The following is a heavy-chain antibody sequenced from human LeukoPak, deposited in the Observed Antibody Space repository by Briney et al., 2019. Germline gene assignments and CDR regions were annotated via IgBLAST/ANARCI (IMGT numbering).Heavy chain of an antibody. V-gene: IGHV3-30-3*01. CDR1: GFTFSSYA. CDR3: ARVDLFGVVIIRAGLDY. Sequence: GGSLRLSCAASGFTFSSYAMHWVRQAPGKGLEWVAVISYDGSNKYYADSVKGRFTISRDNSKNTLYLQMNSLRAEDTAVYYCARVDLFGVVIIRAGLDYWGQGTLVTVSS. CDR2: ISYDGSNK. J-gene: IGHJ4*02. D-gene: IGHD3-3*01.